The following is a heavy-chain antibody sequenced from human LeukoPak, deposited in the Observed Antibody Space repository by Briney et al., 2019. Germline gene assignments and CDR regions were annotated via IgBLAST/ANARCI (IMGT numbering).Heavy chain of an antibody. V-gene: IGHV4-39*07. J-gene: IGHJ6*04. CDR2: IHYSGST. CDR1: GGSISSSSYY. CDR3: ARDLYSYMDV. Sequence: SETLSLTCTVSGGSISSSSYYWGWIRQPPGKGLEWIGSIHYSGSTNYNPSLKSRVTISVNTSKNQFSLKLSSVTAADTAVYYCARDLYSYMDVWGKGTTVTISS. D-gene: IGHD2-21*01.